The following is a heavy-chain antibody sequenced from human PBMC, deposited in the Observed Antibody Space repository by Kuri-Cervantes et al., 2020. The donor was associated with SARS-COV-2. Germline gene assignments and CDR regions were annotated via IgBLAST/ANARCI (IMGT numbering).Heavy chain of an antibody. V-gene: IGHV3-23*01. Sequence: GESLKISCAASGFTFSSYAMSWVRQAPGKGLEWVSAISGSGGSTYYADSVKGRFTISRDNAKNSLYLQMNSLRAEDTAVYYCARGERWLDKRMDVWGQGTTVTVSS. D-gene: IGHD5-24*01. J-gene: IGHJ6*02. CDR3: ARGERWLDKRMDV. CDR1: GFTFSSYA. CDR2: ISGSGGST.